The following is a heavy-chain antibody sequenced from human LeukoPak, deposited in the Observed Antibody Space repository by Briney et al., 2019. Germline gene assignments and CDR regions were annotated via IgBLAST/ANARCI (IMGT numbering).Heavy chain of an antibody. CDR2: IYYDGST. D-gene: IGHD1-26*01. CDR3: ASQETSDVWDHYYGMDV. V-gene: IGHV4-39*01. Sequence: SETLSLTCTVSGGSISSSSYYWGWIRQPPGKGLEWIGNIYYDGSTYYNPSLKSRLTISIDTSKNQFSLKLSSVTATDTAVYYCASQETSDVWDHYYGMDVWGQGTAVTVSS. CDR1: GGSISSSSYY. J-gene: IGHJ6*02.